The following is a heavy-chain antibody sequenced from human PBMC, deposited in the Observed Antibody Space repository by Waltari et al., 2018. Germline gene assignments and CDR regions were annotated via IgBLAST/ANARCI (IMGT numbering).Heavy chain of an antibody. CDR1: GYSISSGYY. J-gene: IGHJ3*02. CDR2: IYHSGST. V-gene: IGHV4-38-2*01. Sequence: QVQLQESGPGLVKPSETLSLTCAVSGYSISSGYYWGWIRQPPGKGLEWIGSIYHSGSTYYNPSLKSRVTISVDTSKNQFSLKLSSVTAADTAVYYCARPLPYDYGDTPPAFDIWGQGTMVTVSS. D-gene: IGHD4-17*01. CDR3: ARPLPYDYGDTPPAFDI.